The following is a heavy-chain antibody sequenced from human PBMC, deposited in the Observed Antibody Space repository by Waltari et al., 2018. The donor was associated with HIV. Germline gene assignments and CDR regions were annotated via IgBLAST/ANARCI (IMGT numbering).Heavy chain of an antibody. Sequence: EVQLVESGGGLVQPGRSLRLSCTASGFTFTDYHMTWFRQTPGRGLEWLGFIRSDAHGGTPEYAASVRGRFTMSRDDSRNIAYLQMNSLRIEDTGVYYCCRVRILGTISDYWGQGTLVAVSS. V-gene: IGHV3-49*03. J-gene: IGHJ4*02. CDR2: IRSDAHGGTP. CDR1: GFTFTDYH. D-gene: IGHD5-12*01. CDR3: CRVRILGTISDY.